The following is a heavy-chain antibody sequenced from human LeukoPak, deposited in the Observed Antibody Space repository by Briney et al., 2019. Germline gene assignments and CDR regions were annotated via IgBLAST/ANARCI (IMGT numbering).Heavy chain of an antibody. D-gene: IGHD3-22*01. CDR2: IRSKAYGGTT. CDR3: TREYYYDSSGYYPDY. CDR1: GFTFGDYA. J-gene: IGHJ4*02. Sequence: LTGGSLRLSCTASGFTFGDYAMSWVRQAPGKGLEWVGFIRSKAYGGTTEYAVSVKGRFTISRDDSKSIAYLQMNSLKTEDTAVYYCTREYYYDSSGYYPDYWGQGTLVTVSS. V-gene: IGHV3-49*04.